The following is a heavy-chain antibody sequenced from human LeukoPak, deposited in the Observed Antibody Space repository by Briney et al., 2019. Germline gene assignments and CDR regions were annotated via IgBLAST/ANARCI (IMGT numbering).Heavy chain of an antibody. CDR2: INPNSGGT. CDR3: ARGCWGGGYDYFDY. D-gene: IGHD5-12*01. CDR1: GYTFTGYY. Sequence: ASVKVSCKASGYTFTGYYMHWVRQAPGQGLEWMGWINPNSGGTNYAQKFQGRVTMTSDTSISTAYMELSRLRSDDTAVYYCARGCWGGGYDYFDYWGQGTLVTVSS. V-gene: IGHV1-2*02. J-gene: IGHJ4*02.